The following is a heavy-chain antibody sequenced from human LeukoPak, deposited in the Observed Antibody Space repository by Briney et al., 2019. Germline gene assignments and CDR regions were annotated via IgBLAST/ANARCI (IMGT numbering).Heavy chain of an antibody. Sequence: AGGSLRLSCAASGFTFSSYAMSWVRQAPGKGLEWVSSISPSSSYIFYADSVKGRFTISRDNTENSLYLLMNSLRAEDTAVYYCASDAFDIWGQGTMVTVSS. CDR2: ISPSSSYI. CDR3: ASDAFDI. CDR1: GFTFSSYA. J-gene: IGHJ3*02. V-gene: IGHV3-21*04.